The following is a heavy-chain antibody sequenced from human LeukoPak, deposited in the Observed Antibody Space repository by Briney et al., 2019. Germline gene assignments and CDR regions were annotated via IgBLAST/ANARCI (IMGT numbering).Heavy chain of an antibody. CDR1: GGSISSSSYY. CDR2: IYYSGST. CDR3: ARQAVGATTAFDY. D-gene: IGHD1-26*01. Sequence: SETLSLTCTVSGGSISSSSYYWGWIRQPPGKGLEWIGSIYYSGSTYYNPSLKSRVTISVDTSKNQFSLKLSSVTAADTAVYYRARQAVGATTAFDYWGQGTLVTVSS. J-gene: IGHJ4*02. V-gene: IGHV4-39*01.